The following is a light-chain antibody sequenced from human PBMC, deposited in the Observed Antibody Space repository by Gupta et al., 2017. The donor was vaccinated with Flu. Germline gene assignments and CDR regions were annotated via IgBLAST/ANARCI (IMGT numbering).Light chain of an antibody. V-gene: IGKV4-1*01. CDR1: QSVLYHSNNKNY. Sequence: DIVMTQSPDSLAGSLCERATINCKSSQSVLYHSNNKNYLAWYQQKPGQPPKLLISWASTRESGVPDRFSGSGSGTDFTLTISSLQAEDVAVYYCQQYYSSPQAFGQGTKVEIK. CDR3: QQYYSSPQA. CDR2: WAS. J-gene: IGKJ1*01.